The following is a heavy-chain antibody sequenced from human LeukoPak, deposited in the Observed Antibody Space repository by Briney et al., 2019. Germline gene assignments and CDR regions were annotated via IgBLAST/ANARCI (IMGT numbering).Heavy chain of an antibody. V-gene: IGHV1-24*01. CDR3: ATEAIVVVTARDYWYFDL. Sequence: ASVKVSCKVSGYTLTELSMHWVRQAPGKGLEWMGGFDPEDGETIYAQKFQGRVTMTEDTSTDTAYMELSSLRSEDTAVYYCATEAIVVVTARDYWYFDLWGRGILVTVPS. J-gene: IGHJ2*01. D-gene: IGHD2-21*02. CDR2: FDPEDGET. CDR1: GYTLTELS.